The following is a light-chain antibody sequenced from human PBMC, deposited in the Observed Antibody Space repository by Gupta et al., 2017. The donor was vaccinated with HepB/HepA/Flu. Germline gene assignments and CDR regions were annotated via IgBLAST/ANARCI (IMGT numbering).Light chain of an antibody. V-gene: IGLV2-14*03. CDR1: SSDVGGYNY. J-gene: IGLJ1*01. Sequence: QSALTQPASVSGSPGPSITISCTGTSSDVGGYNYASWYQQHPGKAPNLLVYDVSNRPSGVSNRFSGSKSGNTASLTISGLQAEDEADYYCISYTSSGTYVFGTGTKVTVL. CDR3: ISYTSSGTYV. CDR2: DVS.